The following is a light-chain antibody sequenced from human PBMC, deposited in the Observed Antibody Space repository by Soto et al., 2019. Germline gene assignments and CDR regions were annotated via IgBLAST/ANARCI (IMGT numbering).Light chain of an antibody. CDR2: EVS. CDR3: ATWDGSLPGEV. CDR1: SSDIGTYKY. J-gene: IGLJ2*01. V-gene: IGLV2-14*01. Sequence: QSVLTQPASVSGSPGQSITISCTGTSSDIGTYKYVSWFQHHPGKAPKLIIFEVSNRPSGISDRFSGSKSGTPGTLDITGLQTGDEADYYCATWDGSLPGEVFGGGTKVTVL.